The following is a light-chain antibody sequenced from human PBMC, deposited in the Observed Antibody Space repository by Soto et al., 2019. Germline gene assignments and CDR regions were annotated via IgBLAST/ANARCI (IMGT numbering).Light chain of an antibody. V-gene: IGKV3-20*01. CDR2: GAS. Sequence: EIVLTQSPGTLSLSPGERATLSCRASQSVSSSYFAWYQQKPGQAPRLLIYGASSRATGLPDRFSGSGSRTDFTLTISRLEPEDFAVYYHHQYDSSPLTFGGGTKVEIK. CDR3: HQYDSSPLT. CDR1: QSVSSSY. J-gene: IGKJ4*01.